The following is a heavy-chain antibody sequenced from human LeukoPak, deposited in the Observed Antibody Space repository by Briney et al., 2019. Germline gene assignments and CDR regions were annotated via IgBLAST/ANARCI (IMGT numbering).Heavy chain of an antibody. J-gene: IGHJ5*02. CDR2: INSDGSTT. CDR3: ARDSIYDSNKQGWFDP. D-gene: IGHD3-22*01. CDR1: GFTFSSYW. V-gene: IGHV3-74*01. Sequence: GGSLRLSCAASGFTFSSYWMSWVRKAPGKGLVWVSRINSDGSTTNYADSVKGRFTISRDNAKNTLYLQMNSLRAEDTAVYYCARDSIYDSNKQGWFDPWGQGTLVTVSS.